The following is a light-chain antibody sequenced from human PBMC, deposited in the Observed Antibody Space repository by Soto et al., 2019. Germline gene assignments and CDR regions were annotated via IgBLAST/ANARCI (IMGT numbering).Light chain of an antibody. CDR2: DVT. CDR1: SSDVGGYNY. V-gene: IGLV2-11*01. CDR3: CSYAGSYSFDVI. J-gene: IGLJ2*01. Sequence: QSALTQPRSVSGSPGQSFTISCTGTSSDVGGYNYVSWYQQHPGKAPKLMIHDVTKRPSGVPDRFSGSKSGNRASLTSSGLQADDEADYYCCSYAGSYSFDVIFGGGTKVTVL.